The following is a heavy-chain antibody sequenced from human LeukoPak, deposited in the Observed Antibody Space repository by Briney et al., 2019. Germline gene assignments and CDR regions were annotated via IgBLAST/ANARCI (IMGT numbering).Heavy chain of an antibody. Sequence: GGSLRLSCAASGFTVSSNYMSWVRQAPGKGLEWVSVIYSGGSTYYADSVKGRFTISRDNSKNTLYLQMNSLRAEDTAVYYCAKDGVIVVVVAAYFDYWGQGTLVTVSS. CDR2: IYSGGST. CDR3: AKDGVIVVVVAAYFDY. J-gene: IGHJ4*02. V-gene: IGHV3-53*05. CDR1: GFTVSSNY. D-gene: IGHD2-15*01.